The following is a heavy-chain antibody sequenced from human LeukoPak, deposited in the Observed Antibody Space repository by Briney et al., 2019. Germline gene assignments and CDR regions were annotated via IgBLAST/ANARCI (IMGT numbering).Heavy chain of an antibody. Sequence: GGSLRLSCAASGFTFSSYAMNWGRQAPGKGLEWVSAISGSGNTYYADSVKGRFTISRDNSKNTLYLQMNSLRAEDTAVYYCAKDRDYYDSSGYYDYWGQGTLVTVSS. J-gene: IGHJ4*02. V-gene: IGHV3-23*01. D-gene: IGHD3-22*01. CDR1: GFTFSSYA. CDR2: ISGSGNT. CDR3: AKDRDYYDSSGYYDY.